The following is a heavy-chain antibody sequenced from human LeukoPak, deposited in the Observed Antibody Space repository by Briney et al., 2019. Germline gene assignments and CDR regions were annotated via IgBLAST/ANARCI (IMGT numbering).Heavy chain of an antibody. V-gene: IGHV3-7*01. CDR3: AKDPWIQLYFDY. CDR2: IKQDGSEK. J-gene: IGHJ4*02. D-gene: IGHD5-18*01. CDR1: VFTFSRYW. Sequence: GGSLRLSCAASVFTFSRYWMSWARQAPGKGLEWVANIKQDGSEKYYVDSVKSRFTISRDNAKNSLYLQMSSLRAEDTAVYYCAKDPWIQLYFDYWGQGTLVTVSS.